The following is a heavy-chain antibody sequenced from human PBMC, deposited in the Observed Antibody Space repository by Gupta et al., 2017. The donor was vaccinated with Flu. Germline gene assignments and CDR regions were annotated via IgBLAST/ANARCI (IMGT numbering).Heavy chain of an antibody. J-gene: IGHJ4*02. V-gene: IGHV1-18*01. Sequence: QVQLVQSGAEVKKPGASVKVSCKASGYTFTSYGISWVRQAPGQGLEGMGWISAYNGNTKYEQKRQGRVTMTTEKSTSTADMELRRLRSEDTAVYYCARGLSSSWYAAPFDYGGQGTMVTVSS. CDR3: ARGLSSSWYAAPFDY. D-gene: IGHD6-13*01. CDR2: ISAYNGNT. CDR1: GYTFTSYG.